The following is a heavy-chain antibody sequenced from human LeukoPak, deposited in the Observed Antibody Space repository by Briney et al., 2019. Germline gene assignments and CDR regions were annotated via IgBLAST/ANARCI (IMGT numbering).Heavy chain of an antibody. Sequence: SQTLSLTCTVSGGSISSGDYYWSWIRQPPGKGLEWIGYIYYSGSTYYNPSLKSRVTMSVDTSKNQFSLKLSSATAADTAVYYCARAPYGSGSYYQYNWFDPWGQGTLVTVSS. CDR1: GGSISSGDYY. V-gene: IGHV4-30-4*01. J-gene: IGHJ5*02. CDR3: ARAPYGSGSYYQYNWFDP. D-gene: IGHD3-10*01. CDR2: IYYSGST.